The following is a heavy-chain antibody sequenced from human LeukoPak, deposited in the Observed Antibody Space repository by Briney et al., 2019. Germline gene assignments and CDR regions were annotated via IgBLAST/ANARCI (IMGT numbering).Heavy chain of an antibody. CDR3: ARVIGSYGDSAY. Sequence: GGSLRLSCAASGFTFSSYSMNWVRQAPGKGLEWLSYISSTSSAIYYADSLKGRFTISRDDAKNSLYLQMDSLRAEDTAVYYCARVIGSYGDSAYWGQGTLVTVSS. V-gene: IGHV3-48*04. CDR2: ISSTSSAI. CDR1: GFTFSSYS. D-gene: IGHD3-16*01. J-gene: IGHJ4*02.